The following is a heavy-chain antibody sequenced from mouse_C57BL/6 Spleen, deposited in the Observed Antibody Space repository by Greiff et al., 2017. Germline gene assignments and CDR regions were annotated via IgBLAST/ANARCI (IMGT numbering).Heavy chain of an antibody. CDR1: GYTFTCYW. D-gene: IGHD2-14*01. CDR3: ARPLRCYYFCY. V-gene: IGHV1-53*01. J-gene: IGHJ2*01. CDR2: INPSNGGT. Sequence: QFQLQQPGTELVKPGASVKLSCKASGYTFTCYWMPWVKQRPGQGLEWIGNINPSNGGTNYNEKFKSKSTLTVDKSSSTAYMQLSSLTSENYAVYYCARPLRCYYFCYWGNGTTLTVSS.